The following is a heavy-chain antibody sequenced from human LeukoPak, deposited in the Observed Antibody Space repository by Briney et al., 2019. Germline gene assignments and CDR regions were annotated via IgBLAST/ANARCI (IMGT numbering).Heavy chain of an antibody. CDR2: IYYSGNT. CDR1: GGSISHYY. V-gene: IGHV4-59*01. D-gene: IGHD3-10*01. CDR3: ARAYYYGSGTFDI. J-gene: IGHJ3*02. Sequence: KASETLSLTCSVSGGSISHYYWTWIRQSPGKGLEWIAYIYYSGNTSYNPSLKSRVTMSVDTSKNQFSLNLKSVTAADTAMYYCARAYYYGSGTFDIWGQGTMVTVSS.